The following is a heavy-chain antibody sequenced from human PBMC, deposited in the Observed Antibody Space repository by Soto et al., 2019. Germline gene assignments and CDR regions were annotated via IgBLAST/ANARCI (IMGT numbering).Heavy chain of an antibody. CDR1: GYTFTSYG. CDR3: ARPYYYDSSGLNWFDP. D-gene: IGHD3-22*01. V-gene: IGHV1-18*01. J-gene: IGHJ5*02. CDR2: ISAYNGNT. Sequence: ASVKVSCKASGYTFTSYGISWVRQAPGQGLEWMGWISAYNGNTNYAQKLQGRVTMTTDTSTSTAYMELRSLRSDDTAVYYCARPYYYDSSGLNWFDPWGQGTLVTVSS.